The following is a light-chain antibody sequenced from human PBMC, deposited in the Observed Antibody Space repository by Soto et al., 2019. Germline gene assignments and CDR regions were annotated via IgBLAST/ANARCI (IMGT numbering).Light chain of an antibody. CDR3: QQYHSYSIT. V-gene: IGKV1-5*01. Sequence: DIQMTQSPSTLSASIGDRVTITCRASQSISSWLAWYQQKPGKPPKLLIYDASTLKSGVPSRFSGSGSGTEFTLTVSSLQPDDFATYYCQQYHSYSITFGGGTKVEIK. J-gene: IGKJ4*01. CDR1: QSISSW. CDR2: DAS.